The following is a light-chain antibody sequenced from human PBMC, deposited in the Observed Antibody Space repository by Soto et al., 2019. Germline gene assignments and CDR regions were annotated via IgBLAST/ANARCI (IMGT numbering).Light chain of an antibody. CDR2: EVS. V-gene: IGLV2-14*01. CDR1: SSDVGGYNY. J-gene: IGLJ1*01. Sequence: QSALTQPASVSGSPGQSITISCTGTSSDVGGYNYVSWYQEYPGKAPKLMIYEVSKRPSGVSNRFSGSKSGNTASLTISGLQADDEAEYYCCSYAGSYVFGTGTKLTVL. CDR3: CSYAGSYV.